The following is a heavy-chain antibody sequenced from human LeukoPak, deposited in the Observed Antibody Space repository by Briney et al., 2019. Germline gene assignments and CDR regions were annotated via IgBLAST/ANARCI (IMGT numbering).Heavy chain of an antibody. V-gene: IGHV4-39*07. CDR3: ARRLEYSSSDYFDY. J-gene: IGHJ4*02. CDR1: GGSISSSSYY. Sequence: SETLSLTCTVSGGSISSSSYYWGWIRQPPGKGLEWIGEINHSGSTNYNPSLKSRVTISVDTSKNQFSLKLSSVTAADTAVYYCARRLEYSSSDYFDYWGQGTLVTVSS. D-gene: IGHD6-6*01. CDR2: INHSGST.